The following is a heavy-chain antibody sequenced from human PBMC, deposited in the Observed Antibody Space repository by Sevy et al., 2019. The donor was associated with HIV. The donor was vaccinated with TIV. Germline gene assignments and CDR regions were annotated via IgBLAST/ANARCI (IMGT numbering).Heavy chain of an antibody. CDR2: IIPIFGTA. V-gene: IGHV1-69*06. D-gene: IGHD3-16*01. CDR3: ARGVISAGPHYFDY. Sequence: ASVKVSCKASGGTFSSYAISWVRQAPGQGLEWMGGIIPIFGTANYAQKFQGRVTITADKSTSTAYMGLGSLRSEDTAVYYCARGVISAGPHYFDYWGQGTLVTVSS. CDR1: GGTFSSYA. J-gene: IGHJ4*02.